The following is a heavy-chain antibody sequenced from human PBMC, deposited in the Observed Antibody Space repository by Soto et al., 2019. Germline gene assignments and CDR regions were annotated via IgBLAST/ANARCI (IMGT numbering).Heavy chain of an antibody. CDR1: GYTFTSYG. CDR3: ARGGYSSSWFEPFGFDP. J-gene: IGHJ5*02. Sequence: ASVKASCKASGYTFTSYGISWVRQSPVQGLEWMGWISAYNGNTNYAQKLQGRVTMTTDTSTSTAYMELRSLRSDDTAVYYCARGGYSSSWFEPFGFDPWGQGTLVTVSS. V-gene: IGHV1-18*01. CDR2: ISAYNGNT. D-gene: IGHD6-13*01.